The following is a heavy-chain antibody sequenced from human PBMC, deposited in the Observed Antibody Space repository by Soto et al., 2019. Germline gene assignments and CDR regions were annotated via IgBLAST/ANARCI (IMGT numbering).Heavy chain of an antibody. Sequence: QVQLAESGGGVVQPGRSLRLSCVASGFTFTTYSIHWLRQAPGKGLEWVSVVSWDGKVKYYADSVKGRFTASRDNFKNTAFLEMNSLTTEDTSVYYCAKEDSNDKWYFDFWGRGTRVTVSS. CDR2: VSWDGKVK. CDR3: AKEDSNDKWYFDF. V-gene: IGHV3-30*18. J-gene: IGHJ2*01. CDR1: GFTFTTYS. D-gene: IGHD3-22*01.